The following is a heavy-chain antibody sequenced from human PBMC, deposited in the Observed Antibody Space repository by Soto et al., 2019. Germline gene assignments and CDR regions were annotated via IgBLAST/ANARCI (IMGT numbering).Heavy chain of an antibody. D-gene: IGHD5-18*01. J-gene: IGHJ4*02. V-gene: IGHV2-5*02. Sequence: QITLKESGPTLVKPTQTLTLTCTFSGFSLSTSGVGVGWIRQPPGKALEWLALIYWDDDKRYSPSLKSRLTITKDTSKNQAVLTMTNMDPVDTATYYCAHRDTAMVVGGFDYWGQGTLVTVSS. CDR2: IYWDDDK. CDR1: GFSLSTSGVG. CDR3: AHRDTAMVVGGFDY.